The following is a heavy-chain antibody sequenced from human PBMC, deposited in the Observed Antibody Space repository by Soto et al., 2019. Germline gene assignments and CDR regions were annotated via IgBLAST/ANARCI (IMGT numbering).Heavy chain of an antibody. CDR2: ITSNGGST. D-gene: IGHD2-8*01. CDR3: ARGGESQCKNFDY. J-gene: IGHJ4*02. Sequence: EVQLVESGGDLVQPGGSLRLSCAASGFIFSSYAMHWVRQAPGKGLEHVSSITSNGGSTYYAKSVKGRFTISRDNSKNTLYLQMGSLGADDLGVYHCARGGESQCKNFDYWGQGVLVTVSS. CDR1: GFIFSSYA. V-gene: IGHV3-64*01.